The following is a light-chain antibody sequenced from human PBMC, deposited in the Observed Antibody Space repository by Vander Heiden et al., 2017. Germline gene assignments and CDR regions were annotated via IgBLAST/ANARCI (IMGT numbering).Light chain of an antibody. J-gene: IGKJ3*01. CDR1: QSISDY. Sequence: DIQMTQSPSTLSASVGDRVTITCRASQSISDYLAWYQQKPGKAPKLLIYKASSLESGVPSRFSGSGSGTEFTLTISSLQPDDFATYYCQHYNSYIFSFGPGTIVDIK. CDR2: KAS. CDR3: QHYNSYIFS. V-gene: IGKV1-5*03.